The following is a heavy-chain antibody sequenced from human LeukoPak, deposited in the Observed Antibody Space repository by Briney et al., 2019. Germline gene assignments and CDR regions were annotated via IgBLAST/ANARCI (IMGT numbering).Heavy chain of an antibody. CDR2: ISAYNGNT. V-gene: IGHV1-18*01. Sequence: ASVKVSCKASGYTFTSYGISWVRQAPGQGLEWMGWISAYNGNTNYAQKLQGRVTMTTDTSTSTAYMELRSLRSDDTAAYYCARVRGWFGESNVDYWGQGTLVTVSS. CDR1: GYTFTSYG. J-gene: IGHJ4*02. D-gene: IGHD3-10*01. CDR3: ARVRGWFGESNVDY.